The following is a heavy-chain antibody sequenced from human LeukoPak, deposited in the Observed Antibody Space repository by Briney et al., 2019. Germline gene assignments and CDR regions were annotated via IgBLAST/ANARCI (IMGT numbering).Heavy chain of an antibody. V-gene: IGHV3-74*01. J-gene: IGHJ4*02. D-gene: IGHD6-19*01. CDR3: ARGHVAGSDRHWDY. Sequence: GGSLRLSCATSDFTFSSHWMHWVRQAPGKALVGFSRIISDGSSISYADSVKGRFTLSRDNAKNTLYLQINSLRAEDTAVYYCARGHVAGSDRHWDYWGQGALVTVSS. CDR2: IISDGSSI. CDR1: DFTFSSHW.